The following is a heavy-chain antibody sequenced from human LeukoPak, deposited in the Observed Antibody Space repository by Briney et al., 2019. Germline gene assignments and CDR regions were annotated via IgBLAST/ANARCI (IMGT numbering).Heavy chain of an antibody. CDR1: GYSMNNYY. D-gene: IGHD3-10*02. CDR2: IHHGGTT. Sequence: SETLSLTCTVLGYSMNNYYWNWIRQPPGKGLEWIGNIHHGGTTKFHPSLESRVTISVDTSKKQFSLRLRSVTAADTAVYYCAKTGSLFGRFSVHWGQGALVIVSS. CDR3: AKTGSLFGRFSVH. V-gene: IGHV4-59*01. J-gene: IGHJ4*02.